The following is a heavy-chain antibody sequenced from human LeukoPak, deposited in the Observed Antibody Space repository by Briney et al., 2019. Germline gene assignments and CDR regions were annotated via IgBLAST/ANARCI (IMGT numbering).Heavy chain of an antibody. J-gene: IGHJ6*02. CDR1: GFTFSSYW. Sequence: GGSLRLSCAASGFTFSSYWMHWVRQAPGKGLVWVSRINSDGSSTSYADSVKGRFTISRDNAKNTLYLQMNSLRAEDTAVYYCAREANRRITIFGVVNYGMDVWGQGTTVSVSS. V-gene: IGHV3-74*01. D-gene: IGHD3-3*01. CDR2: INSDGSST. CDR3: AREANRRITIFGVVNYGMDV.